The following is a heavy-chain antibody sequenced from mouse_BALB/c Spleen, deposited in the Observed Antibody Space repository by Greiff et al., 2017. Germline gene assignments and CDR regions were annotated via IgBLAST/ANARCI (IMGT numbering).Heavy chain of an antibody. J-gene: IGHJ3*01. V-gene: IGHV2-9-2*01. D-gene: IGHD2-1*01. CDR3: VRDDYGNYVFAY. Sequence: QVQLKESGPGLVAPSQSLSITCTVSGFSLTSYDISWIRQPPGKGLEWLGVIWTGGGTNYNSAFMSRLSISKDNSKSQVFLKMNSLQTDDTAIYYCVRDDYGNYVFAYWGQGTLVTVSA. CDR2: IWTGGGT. CDR1: GFSLTSYD.